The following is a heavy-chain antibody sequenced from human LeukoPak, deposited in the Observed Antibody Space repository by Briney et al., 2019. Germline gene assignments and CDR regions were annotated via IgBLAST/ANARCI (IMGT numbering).Heavy chain of an antibody. CDR3: ARAVVSWSGLPFDY. D-gene: IGHD3-3*01. V-gene: IGHV4-34*01. CDR1: GGSFSDYY. J-gene: IGHJ4*02. Sequence: SETLSLTCAVYGGSFSDYYWSWIRQPPGKGLEWIGEINHSGSTNYNPSLKSRVTISVDTSKNQFSLKLSSVTAADTAVYYCARAVVSWSGLPFDYWGQGTLVTVSS. CDR2: INHSGST.